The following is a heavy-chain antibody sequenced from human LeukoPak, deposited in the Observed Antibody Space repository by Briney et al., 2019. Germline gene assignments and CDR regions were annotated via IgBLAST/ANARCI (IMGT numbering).Heavy chain of an antibody. Sequence: SVKVSCKASGGTFSSYANSWVRQAPGQGLEWMGRIIPIFGTANYAQKFQGRVTITTDESTSTAYMELSSLRSEDTAVYYCASLSDFGVVTYDYWGQGTLVTVSS. CDR3: ASLSDFGVVTYDY. D-gene: IGHD3-3*01. CDR1: GGTFSSYA. CDR2: IIPIFGTA. J-gene: IGHJ4*02. V-gene: IGHV1-69*05.